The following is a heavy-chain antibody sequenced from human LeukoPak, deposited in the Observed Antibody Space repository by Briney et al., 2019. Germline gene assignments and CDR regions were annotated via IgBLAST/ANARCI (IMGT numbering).Heavy chain of an antibody. CDR2: IIPIFGTA. V-gene: IGHV1-69*01. Sequence: SVKVSCKASGGTFSSYANSWVRQAPGQGLEWMGGIIPIFGTANYAQKFQGRVTITADESTSTAYMELSSLRSEDTVVYYCASSRDGYNWAYWGQGTLVTVSS. D-gene: IGHD5-24*01. CDR3: ASSRDGYNWAY. CDR1: GGTFSSYA. J-gene: IGHJ4*02.